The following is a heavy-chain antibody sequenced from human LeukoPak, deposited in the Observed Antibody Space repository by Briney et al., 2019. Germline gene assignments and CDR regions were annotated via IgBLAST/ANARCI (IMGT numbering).Heavy chain of an antibody. V-gene: IGHV3-72*01. CDR1: GLTLNDRY. Sequence: PGGSLRLSCAASGLTLNDRYMDWVRQAPGKGLEWVGRIKNKRGSYTADYAASVKGRFTISRDDSQNSLYLQMNSLKTADTAVYDCSRDTATALDYWGQGTLVTVSS. J-gene: IGHJ4*02. D-gene: IGHD2-21*02. CDR2: IKNKRGSYTA. CDR3: SRDTATALDY.